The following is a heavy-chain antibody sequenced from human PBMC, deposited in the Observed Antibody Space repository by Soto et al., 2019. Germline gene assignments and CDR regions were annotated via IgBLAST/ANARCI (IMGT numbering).Heavy chain of an antibody. V-gene: IGHV1-18*04. CDR3: ARDAPYYYDSSAPAGAFDI. Sequence: ASVKVSCKASGYTFTSYGISWVRQAPGQGLEWMGWISAYNGNTNYAQELQGRVTMTTDTSTSTAYMELRSLRSDDTAVYYCARDAPYYYDSSAPAGAFDIWGQGTMVTVSS. CDR2: ISAYNGNT. D-gene: IGHD3-22*01. J-gene: IGHJ3*02. CDR1: GYTFTSYG.